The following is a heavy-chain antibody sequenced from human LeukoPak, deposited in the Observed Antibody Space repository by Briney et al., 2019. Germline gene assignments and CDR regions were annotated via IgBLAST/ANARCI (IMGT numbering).Heavy chain of an antibody. CDR1: GGSISHYC. CDR3: ARDRSGVRITMVRGVIRNWFDP. CDR2: IYYSGST. V-gene: IGHV4-59*06. D-gene: IGHD3-10*01. J-gene: IGHJ5*02. Sequence: SETLSLTCTVSGGSISHYCWSWVRQPPGKGLEWIGYIYYSGSTYYNPSLKSRVTISVDTSKNQFSLKLSSVTAADTAVYYCARDRSGVRITMVRGVIRNWFDPWGQGTLVTVSS.